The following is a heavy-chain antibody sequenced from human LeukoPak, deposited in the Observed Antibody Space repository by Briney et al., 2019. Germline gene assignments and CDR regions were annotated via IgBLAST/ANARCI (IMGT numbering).Heavy chain of an antibody. J-gene: IGHJ4*02. D-gene: IGHD4-17*01. Sequence: SETLSLTCTVSGGSISSSSYYWGWIRQPPGKGLEWIGSIYYSGSTYYNPSLKSRVTISVDTSKNQFSLKLSSVTAADTADYYCGRDDDYGDHGFDYWGQGTLVTVSS. CDR1: GGSISSSSYY. CDR3: GRDDDYGDHGFDY. CDR2: IYYSGST. V-gene: IGHV4-39*07.